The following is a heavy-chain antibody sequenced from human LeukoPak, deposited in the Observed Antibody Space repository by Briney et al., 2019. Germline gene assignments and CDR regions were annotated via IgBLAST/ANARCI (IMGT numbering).Heavy chain of an antibody. J-gene: IGHJ5*02. CDR1: GYTLTELS. D-gene: IGHD3-22*01. V-gene: IGHV1-24*01. Sequence: ASVKVSCKVSGYTLTELSMHWVRQAPGKGLGWMGGFDPEDGETIYAQKFQGRVTMTEDTSTDTAYMELSSLRSEDTAVYYCATIPLADSSGYMFDPWGQGTLVTVSS. CDR2: FDPEDGET. CDR3: ATIPLADSSGYMFDP.